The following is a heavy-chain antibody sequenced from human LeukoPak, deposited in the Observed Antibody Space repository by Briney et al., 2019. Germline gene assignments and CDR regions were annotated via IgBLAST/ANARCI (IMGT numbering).Heavy chain of an antibody. J-gene: IGHJ3*02. D-gene: IGHD1-20*01. CDR1: GFTFSSYG. CDR3: ARMSITGASGNAFDI. Sequence: GGSLRLSCAASGFTFSSYGMHWVRQAPGKGLEWVAFIRYDGSNKYYADSVKGRFTISRDNSKNTLYLQMNSLRAEDTAVYYCARMSITGASGNAFDIWGQGTMVTVSS. V-gene: IGHV3-30*02. CDR2: IRYDGSNK.